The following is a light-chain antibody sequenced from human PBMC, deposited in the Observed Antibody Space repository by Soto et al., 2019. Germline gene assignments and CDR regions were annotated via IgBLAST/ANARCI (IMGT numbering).Light chain of an antibody. CDR3: QSYDSSIFV. Sequence: NFMLTQPHSVSESPGKTVTISCTRSSGSIASNYVQWYQQRPGSAPTTVIYEDNQRPSGVPDRFSGSIDSSSNSASLTISGLKTEDEADYYCQSYDSSIFVFGGGTKVTVL. CDR1: SGSIASNY. J-gene: IGLJ2*01. V-gene: IGLV6-57*04. CDR2: EDN.